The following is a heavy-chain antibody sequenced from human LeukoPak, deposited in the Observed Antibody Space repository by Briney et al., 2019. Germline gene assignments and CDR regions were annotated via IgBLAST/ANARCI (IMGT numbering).Heavy chain of an antibody. CDR2: IQYDGDNK. Sequence: PGGSLRLSCVASGFTFTRSAMHWVRQAPGMGREWVAFIQYDGDNKYYADSVKGRFTISRDDSQNTLYLQMNSLTVEDTAVYYCAKRWDSTWSYFDLWGQGTLVTVSS. CDR1: GFTFTRSA. V-gene: IGHV3-30*02. CDR3: AKRWDSTWSYFDL. D-gene: IGHD1-26*01. J-gene: IGHJ4*02.